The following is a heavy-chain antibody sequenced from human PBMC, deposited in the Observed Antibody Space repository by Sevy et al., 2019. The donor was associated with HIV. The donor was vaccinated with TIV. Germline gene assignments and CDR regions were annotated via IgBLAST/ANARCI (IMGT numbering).Heavy chain of an antibody. D-gene: IGHD3-22*01. Sequence: SQTLSLTCAVYGGSFSGYYWSWIRQPPGKGLEWIGEINHSGSTNYNPSLKSRVTISVDTSKNQFSLKLSSVTAADTAVYYCARGWEYYDSSGYPDYWGQGTLVTVSS. CDR2: INHSGST. V-gene: IGHV4-34*01. J-gene: IGHJ4*02. CDR3: ARGWEYYDSSGYPDY. CDR1: GGSFSGYY.